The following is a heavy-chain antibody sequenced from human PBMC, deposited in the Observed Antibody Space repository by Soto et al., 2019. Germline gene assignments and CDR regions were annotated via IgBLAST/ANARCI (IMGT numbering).Heavy chain of an antibody. CDR2: ISGRGDRT. CDR1: GFTFSDYA. CDR3: AKVWDYDILTGYYAEAFDI. Sequence: VQLLESGGGLVQPGESLRLSCAASGFTFSDYAMAWVRQAPGKGLEWASGISGRGDRTHYADSVKGRFTISRDNSKNTVYVQMNSLRVEDTAIYYCAKVWDYDILTGYYAEAFDIWGQGTMVTVSS. V-gene: IGHV3-23*01. D-gene: IGHD3-9*01. J-gene: IGHJ3*02.